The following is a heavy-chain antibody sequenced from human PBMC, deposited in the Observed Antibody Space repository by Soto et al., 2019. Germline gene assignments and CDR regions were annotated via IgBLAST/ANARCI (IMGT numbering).Heavy chain of an antibody. CDR3: ARATVTIEPFDY. V-gene: IGHV4-59*01. Sequence: SETLSLTCTVSGGSISSYYWSWIRQPPGKGLEWIGYIYYSGSTNYNPSLKSRVTISVDTSKNQFSLKLSSVTAADTAVYYCARATVTIEPFDYWGQGTLVTVSS. J-gene: IGHJ4*02. D-gene: IGHD4-17*01. CDR1: GGSISSYY. CDR2: IYYSGST.